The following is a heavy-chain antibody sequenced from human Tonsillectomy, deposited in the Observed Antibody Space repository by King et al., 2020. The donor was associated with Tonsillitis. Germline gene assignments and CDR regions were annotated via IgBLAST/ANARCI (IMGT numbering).Heavy chain of an antibody. J-gene: IGHJ4*02. CDR2: IDPSESYT. D-gene: IGHD3-22*01. CDR3: ARPLRNDSTGYMAY. V-gene: IGHV5-10-1*03. CDR1: GYNFTSYL. Sequence: VQLVQAGAEVKKPGESLRISCNVYGYNFTSYLIIWVRQMPGKGLEWMGRIDPSESYTNYSPSFQGHVTISADKSISTAYLQWSSLKASDTAMYSCARPLRNDSTGYMAYWGQGTLVTVSS.